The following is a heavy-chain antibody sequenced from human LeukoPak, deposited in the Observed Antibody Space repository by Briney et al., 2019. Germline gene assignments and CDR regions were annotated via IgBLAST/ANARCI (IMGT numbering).Heavy chain of an antibody. CDR1: GFTFSGYS. CDR2: ISSSGTAI. D-gene: IGHD2-15*01. V-gene: IGHV3-48*02. J-gene: IGHJ4*02. CDR3: AREPYCSGGSCYRHFDY. Sequence: GGSLRLSCAASGFTFSGYSMNWVRQAPGKGLEWVSCISSSGTAIYYADSVKGRFTISRDNGKSSLYLQMSSLRDEDTALYYCAREPYCSGGSCYRHFDYWGQGILVTVSS.